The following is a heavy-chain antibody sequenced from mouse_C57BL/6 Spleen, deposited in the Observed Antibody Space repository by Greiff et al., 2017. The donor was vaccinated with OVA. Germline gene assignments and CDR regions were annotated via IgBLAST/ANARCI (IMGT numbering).Heavy chain of an antibody. CDR2: IDPSDSYT. D-gene: IGHD2-12*01. J-gene: IGHJ2*01. Sequence: QVQLQQPGAELVKPGASVKLSCKASGYTFTSYWMQWVKQRPGQGLEWIGEIDPSDSYTNYHQKFKGKATLTVDTSSSTAYMQLSSLTSEDSAVYYCARFRRVYDFDYWGQGTTLTVSS. CDR3: ARFRRVYDFDY. CDR1: GYTFTSYW. V-gene: IGHV1-50*01.